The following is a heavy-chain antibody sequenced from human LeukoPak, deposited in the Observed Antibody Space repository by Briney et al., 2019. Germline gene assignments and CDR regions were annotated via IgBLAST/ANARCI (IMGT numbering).Heavy chain of an antibody. CDR1: GGSISSYY. Sequence: PSETLSLTCTVSGGSISSYYWSWIRQPPGKGLEWIGYIYYSGSANYNPSLKSRVTMSVDTSKNQFSLKLSSVTAADTAVYYCARFEGYDFLTGYAYYFDHWGQGTLVTVSS. CDR2: IYYSGSA. D-gene: IGHD3-9*01. CDR3: ARFEGYDFLTGYAYYFDH. V-gene: IGHV4-59*08. J-gene: IGHJ4*02.